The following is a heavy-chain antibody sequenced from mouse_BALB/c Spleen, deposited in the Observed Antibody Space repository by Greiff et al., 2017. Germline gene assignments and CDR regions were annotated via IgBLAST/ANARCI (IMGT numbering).Heavy chain of an antibody. V-gene: IGHV1-5*01. Sequence: EVQLVESGTVLARPGASVKMSCKASGYSFTSYWMHWVKQRPGQGLEWIGAIYPGNSDTSYNQKFKGKAKLTAVTSASTAYMELSSLTNEDSAVYYCTRGDYDDGVDYWGQGTTLTVSS. D-gene: IGHD2-4*01. CDR2: IYPGNSDT. J-gene: IGHJ2*01. CDR1: GYSFTSYW. CDR3: TRGDYDDGVDY.